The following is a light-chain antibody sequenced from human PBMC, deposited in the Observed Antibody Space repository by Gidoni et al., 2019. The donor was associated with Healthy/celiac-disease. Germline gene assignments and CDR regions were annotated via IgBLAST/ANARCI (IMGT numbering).Light chain of an antibody. J-gene: IGKJ2*01. CDR1: TSISSW. CDR2: KAS. V-gene: IGKV1-5*03. Sequence: DIQMTQSPSPLAASVGDRVTITCRASTSISSWLAWYQQKPGKAPKLLIYKASSLESGVPSRFSGSGSGTEFTLTISSLQPDDFATYYCKQYNRYSPTFGQGTKVEIK. CDR3: KQYNRYSPT.